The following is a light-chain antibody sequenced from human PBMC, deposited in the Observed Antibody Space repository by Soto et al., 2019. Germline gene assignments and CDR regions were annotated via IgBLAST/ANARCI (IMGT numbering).Light chain of an antibody. V-gene: IGLV2-8*01. J-gene: IGLJ2*01. CDR3: SSYAGSNKKV. CDR1: SSDVGGYNY. CDR2: EVS. Sequence: QSALTQPPSASGSPGQSVTISCTGTSSDVGGYNYVSWYQQHPGKAPKLMIYEVSKRPSGVPDRFSGSKSGNTASLTVSGLQAEDEADYYCSSYAGSNKKVFGGETNVTVL.